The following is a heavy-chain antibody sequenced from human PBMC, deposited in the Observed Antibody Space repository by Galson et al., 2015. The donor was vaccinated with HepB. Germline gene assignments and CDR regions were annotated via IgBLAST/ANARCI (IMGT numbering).Heavy chain of an antibody. CDR3: AKERPVGAYYFDY. J-gene: IGHJ4*02. CDR2: ISGSGGST. Sequence: SLRLSCAASGFTFSSYAMRWVRQAPGRGLEWVSAISGSGGSTYYADSVKGRFTISRDNSKNTLYLQMNSLRAEDTAVYYYAKERPVGAYYFDYWGQGTLVTVSS. D-gene: IGHD1-26*01. V-gene: IGHV3-23*01. CDR1: GFTFSSYA.